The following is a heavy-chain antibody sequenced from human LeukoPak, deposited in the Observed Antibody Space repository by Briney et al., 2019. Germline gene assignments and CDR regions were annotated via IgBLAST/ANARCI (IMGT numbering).Heavy chain of an antibody. D-gene: IGHD3-22*01. CDR3: ARGRKPNYYDSSGYCYDC. CDR1: GFTFSSYS. Sequence: PGGSLRLSCAASGFTFSSYSMNWVRQAPGKGLEWVSSISSSSSYIYYADSVKGRFTISRDNAKNSLYLQMNSLRAEDTAVYYLARGRKPNYYDSSGYCYDCWGQGTLVTVSS. J-gene: IGHJ4*02. V-gene: IGHV3-21*01. CDR2: ISSSSSYI.